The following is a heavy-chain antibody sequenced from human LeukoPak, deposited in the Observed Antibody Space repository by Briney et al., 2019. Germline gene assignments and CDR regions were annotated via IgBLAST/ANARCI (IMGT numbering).Heavy chain of an antibody. V-gene: IGHV3-21*01. Sequence: GGSLRLPCAASGFTFSSYSMNWVRQAPGKGLEWVSSISGSSSYIYYADSVKGRFTISRDNAKNSLYLQMNSLRAEDTAVYYCARFYCSGGSCYELNYWGQGTLVTVSS. CDR2: ISGSSSYI. D-gene: IGHD2-15*01. CDR3: ARFYCSGGSCYELNY. J-gene: IGHJ4*02. CDR1: GFTFSSYS.